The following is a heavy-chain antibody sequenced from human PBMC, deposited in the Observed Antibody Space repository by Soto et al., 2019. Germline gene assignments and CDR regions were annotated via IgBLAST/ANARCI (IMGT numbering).Heavy chain of an antibody. D-gene: IGHD3-10*01. Sequence: XXVKVSCKASGYTFTSYYMHWVRQPPGQGLEWMGIIYPXGGSTRKAQKFXXRVTMTRXXSTRTVYMELSRLRSEETAVYYCARDFSGPMDYWGRGTLVTVSS. CDR1: GYTFTSYY. V-gene: IGHV1-46*01. J-gene: IGHJ4*02. CDR3: ARDFSGPMDY. CDR2: IYPXGGST.